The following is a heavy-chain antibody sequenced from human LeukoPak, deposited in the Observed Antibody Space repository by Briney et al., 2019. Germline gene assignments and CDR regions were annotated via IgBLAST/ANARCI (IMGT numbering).Heavy chain of an antibody. CDR3: ARDDSSGSLGAFDI. D-gene: IGHD3-22*01. CDR1: GGSFSGYY. J-gene: IGHJ3*02. V-gene: IGHV4-34*01. Sequence: SETLSLTCAVYGGSFSGYYRSWIRQPPGKGLEWIGEINHSGSTNYNPSLKSRVTISVDTSKNQFSLKLSSVTAADTAVYYCARDDSSGSLGAFDIWGQGTMVTVSS. CDR2: INHSGST.